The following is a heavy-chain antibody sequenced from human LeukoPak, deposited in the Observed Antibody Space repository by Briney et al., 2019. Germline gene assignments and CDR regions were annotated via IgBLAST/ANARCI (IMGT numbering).Heavy chain of an antibody. D-gene: IGHD4-17*01. J-gene: IGHJ4*02. V-gene: IGHV3-74*01. Sequence: GGSLRLSCAASGFTFSSYWMHWVRQAPGKGLLWVSRINSDGSSTSYADSVKGRFTISRDNAKNTLYLQMNSLRAEDTAVYYCARVLEPYGDHSHSVDYWGQGTLVTVSS. CDR1: GFTFSSYW. CDR3: ARVLEPYGDHSHSVDY. CDR2: INSDGSST.